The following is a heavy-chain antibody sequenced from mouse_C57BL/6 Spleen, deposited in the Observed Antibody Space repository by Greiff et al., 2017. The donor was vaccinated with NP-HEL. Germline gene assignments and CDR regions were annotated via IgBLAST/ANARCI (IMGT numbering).Heavy chain of an antibody. CDR1: GYTFTSYW. J-gene: IGHJ4*01. CDR2: IDPSDSYT. D-gene: IGHD2-13*01. CDR3: AIWGPTTRVYAMDY. V-gene: IGHV1-69*01. Sequence: VQLQQPGAELVMPGASVKLSCKASGYTFTSYWMHWVKQRPGQGLEWIGEIDPSDSYTNYNQKFKGKSTLTVDKSSSTAYMQLSSLTSEDSAVYYCAIWGPTTRVYAMDYWGQGTSVTVSS.